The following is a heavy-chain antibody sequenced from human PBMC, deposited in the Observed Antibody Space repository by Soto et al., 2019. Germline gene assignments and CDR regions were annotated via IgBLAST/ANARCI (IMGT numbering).Heavy chain of an antibody. CDR3: TAIDYGTSVDY. V-gene: IGHV3-73*01. CDR1: GFTFSGSA. D-gene: IGHD3-10*01. CDR2: IRSEPDNYAA. Sequence: EVQLVESGGGLVQPGGSLKLSCAASGFTFSGSAMHWVRQASGKGLEWIGRIRSEPDNYAAAYSASVKGRFTISRDDSRYTAYLQMNSLTAEDTAVYYCTAIDYGTSVDYWGQGTLVTVAS. J-gene: IGHJ4*02.